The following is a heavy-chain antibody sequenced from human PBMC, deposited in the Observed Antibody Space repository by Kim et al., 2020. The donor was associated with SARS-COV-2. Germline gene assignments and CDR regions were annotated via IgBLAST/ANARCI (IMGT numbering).Heavy chain of an antibody. D-gene: IGHD3-9*01. V-gene: IGHV4-34*01. CDR3: ARHVLRYFDWPPRWFDP. CDR1: GGSFSGYY. J-gene: IGHJ5*02. CDR2: INHSGST. Sequence: SETLSLTCAVYGGSFSGYYWSWIRQPPGKGLEWIGEINHSGSTNYNPSLKSRVTISVDTSKNQFSLKLSSVTAADTAVYYCARHVLRYFDWPPRWFDPWGQGTLVTVSS.